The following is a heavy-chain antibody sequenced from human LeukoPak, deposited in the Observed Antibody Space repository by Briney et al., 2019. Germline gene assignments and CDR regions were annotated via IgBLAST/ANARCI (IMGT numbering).Heavy chain of an antibody. CDR3: ARGGDSSGYHTPFDY. J-gene: IGHJ4*02. D-gene: IGHD3-22*01. Sequence: GESLKSSCKGSGYSFTSDWIGRGRQKPRKGPEWIGIIYPGASDTRYSPSFQGKVTISADKSISTAYLQWSSLKASDTAMYYCARGGDSSGYHTPFDYWGQGTLVTVSS. V-gene: IGHV5-51*03. CDR2: IYPGASDT. CDR1: GYSFTSDW.